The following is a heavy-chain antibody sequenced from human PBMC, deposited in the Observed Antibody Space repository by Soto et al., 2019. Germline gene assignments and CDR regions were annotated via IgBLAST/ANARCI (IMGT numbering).Heavy chain of an antibody. Sequence: PSETLSLTCAVYGGSFSGYYWSWIRQPPGKGLEWIGYIYYSGGTNYNPSLKSRVTISVDTSKNQFSLKLSSVTAADTAVYYCARVYGDYLDYWGQGTLVTVSS. V-gene: IGHV4-59*01. CDR1: GGSFSGYY. CDR3: ARVYGDYLDY. D-gene: IGHD4-17*01. CDR2: IYYSGGT. J-gene: IGHJ4*02.